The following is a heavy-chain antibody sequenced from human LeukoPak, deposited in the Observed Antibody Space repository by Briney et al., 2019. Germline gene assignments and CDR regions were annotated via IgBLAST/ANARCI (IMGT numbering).Heavy chain of an antibody. CDR3: AREDYGDYFDY. Sequence: GGSLRLSCAASGFTFSSYGMHWVRQAPGKGLVWVSRINSDGSSTSYADSVKGRFTISRDNAKNTLYLQMNSLRAEDTAVYYCAREDYGDYFDYWGQGTLVTVSS. J-gene: IGHJ4*02. V-gene: IGHV3-74*01. CDR2: INSDGSST. D-gene: IGHD4-17*01. CDR1: GFTFSSYG.